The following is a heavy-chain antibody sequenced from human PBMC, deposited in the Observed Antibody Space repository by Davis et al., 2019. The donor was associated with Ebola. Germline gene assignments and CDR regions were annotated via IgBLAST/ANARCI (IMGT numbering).Heavy chain of an antibody. V-gene: IGHV4-61*01. D-gene: IGHD1-26*01. CDR1: GGSVSSGSYY. Sequence: SETLSLTCTVSGGSVSSGSYYWSWIRQPPGKGLEWIGYIYYSGSTNYNPSLKSRVTISVDTSKNQFSLKLSSVTAADTAVYYCARAVWGKGYYYGMDVWGQGTTVTVSS. CDR3: ARAVWGKGYYYGMDV. J-gene: IGHJ6*02. CDR2: IYYSGST.